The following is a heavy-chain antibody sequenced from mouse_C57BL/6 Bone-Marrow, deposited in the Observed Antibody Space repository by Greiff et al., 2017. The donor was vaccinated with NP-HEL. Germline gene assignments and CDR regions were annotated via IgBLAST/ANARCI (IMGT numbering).Heavy chain of an antibody. V-gene: IGHV1-19*01. D-gene: IGHD1-1*01. CDR3: ARIPGSRYYFDY. J-gene: IGHJ2*01. CDR2: INPYNGGT. Sequence: VQLQQSGPVLVKPGASVKMSCKASGYTFTDYYMNWVKQSHGKSLEWIGVINPYNGGTSYNQKFKGKATLTVDQSSSTAYMELNSLTSEDSAVYYCARIPGSRYYFDYWGQGTTLTVSS. CDR1: GYTFTDYY.